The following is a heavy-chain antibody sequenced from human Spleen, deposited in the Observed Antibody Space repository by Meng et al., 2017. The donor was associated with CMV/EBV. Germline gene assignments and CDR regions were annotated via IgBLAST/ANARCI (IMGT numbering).Heavy chain of an antibody. J-gene: IGHJ4*02. CDR3: ARVVAPRAAAGPFFFDY. Sequence: QGQLVQAAAEVKKPGSSEKVSCKASGGTFSGYAISWVRQAPGQELEWMGGIIPIFGTANYAQKFQRRVTITADESTSTAYMELSSLRSEDTAVYYCARVVAPRAAAGPFFFDYWGQGTLVTVFS. CDR2: IIPIFGTA. D-gene: IGHD2-15*01. V-gene: IGHV1-69*12. CDR1: GGTFSGYA.